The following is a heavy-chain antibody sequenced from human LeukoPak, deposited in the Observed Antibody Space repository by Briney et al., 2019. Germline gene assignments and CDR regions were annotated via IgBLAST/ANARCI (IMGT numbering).Heavy chain of an antibody. D-gene: IGHD1-26*01. V-gene: IGHV3-30*02. CDR2: IRYDGSNK. J-gene: IGHJ3*02. CDR3: ATNGSGSYYADDAFDI. CDR1: GFTFSSHG. Sequence: GGSLRLSCAASGFTFSSHGMHWVRQAPGKGLEWVAFIRYDGSNKYYADSVKGRFTISRDNSKNTLYLQMNSLRAEDTAVYYCATNGSGSYYADDAFDIWGQGTMVTVSS.